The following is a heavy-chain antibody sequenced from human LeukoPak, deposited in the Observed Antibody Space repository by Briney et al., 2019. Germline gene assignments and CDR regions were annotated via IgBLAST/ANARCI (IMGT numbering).Heavy chain of an antibody. CDR2: IKQDGSEK. Sequence: GGSLRLSCAASGFTFSSSWMSWVRQAPGKGLEWVANIKQDGSEKYYVDSVKGRFTISRDNAKNSLYLQLNSLRAEDTAVYYCARLSIDCSGGSCSYYYYGMDVWGQGTTVTVSS. D-gene: IGHD2-15*01. J-gene: IGHJ6*02. CDR1: GFTFSSSW. CDR3: ARLSIDCSGGSCSYYYYGMDV. V-gene: IGHV3-7*01.